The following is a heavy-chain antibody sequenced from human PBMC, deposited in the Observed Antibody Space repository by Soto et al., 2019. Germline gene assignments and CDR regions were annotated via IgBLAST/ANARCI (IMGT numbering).Heavy chain of an antibody. V-gene: IGHV1-18*01. CDR3: ARDGRRGSSSLWAPIPGGYYHDGMEV. CDR1: GYTFASYG. D-gene: IGHD6-6*01. J-gene: IGHJ6*02. CDR2: ISAYNGNT. Sequence: ASVKVSCKASGYTFASYGITWERQAPGQGLEWMGWISAYNGNTKYVQELQGRVTMTTDTSTSTAYMELRSLRPDDTGVYYCARDGRRGSSSLWAPIPGGYYHDGMEVWGQGTTVTVSS.